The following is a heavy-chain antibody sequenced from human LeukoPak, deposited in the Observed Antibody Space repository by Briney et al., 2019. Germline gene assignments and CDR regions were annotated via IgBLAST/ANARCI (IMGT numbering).Heavy chain of an antibody. Sequence: GSSVKVSCKASGGTFSSYAISWVRQAPGQGLEWMVGIIPIFGTANYAQKFQGRVTITADESTSTAYMELSRLRSEDTAVYYCARGIVVVVAATQDYYYGMDVWGKGTTVTVSS. V-gene: IGHV1-69*01. CDR2: IIPIFGTA. D-gene: IGHD2-15*01. CDR3: ARGIVVVVAATQDYYYGMDV. CDR1: GGTFSSYA. J-gene: IGHJ6*04.